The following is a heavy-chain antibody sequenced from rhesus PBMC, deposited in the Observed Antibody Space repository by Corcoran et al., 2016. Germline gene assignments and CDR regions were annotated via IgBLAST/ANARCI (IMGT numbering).Heavy chain of an antibody. J-gene: IGHJ4*01. Sequence: QVQLQESGPGLVKPSETLSLTCAVSGGSISGYYYWRWILQPPGKGLEWIGRIYGSGGRNYLNPSLKSRVTLSVDTSQNQFSRKLSSVTCADTAVYYCARAVTGTNYFDYWGQGVLVTVSS. V-gene: IGHV4S14*01. D-gene: IGHD1-26*01. CDR3: ARAVTGTNYFDY. CDR1: GGSISGYYY. CDR2: IYGSGGRN.